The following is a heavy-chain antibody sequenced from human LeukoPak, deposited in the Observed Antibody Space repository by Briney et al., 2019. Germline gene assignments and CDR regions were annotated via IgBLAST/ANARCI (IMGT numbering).Heavy chain of an antibody. V-gene: IGHV3-23*01. CDR2: IFGSGGTT. CDR1: GFTFSSYS. CDR3: AKDHARYFDWSHAFDI. J-gene: IGHJ3*02. Sequence: GGSLRLSCAASGFTFSSYSMSWVRQAPGKGLEWVSGIFGSGGTTYYADSVKGRFTISRDNSKNTLYLQMNSLRAEDTAVYYCAKDHARYFDWSHAFDIWGQGTMVTVSS. D-gene: IGHD3-9*01.